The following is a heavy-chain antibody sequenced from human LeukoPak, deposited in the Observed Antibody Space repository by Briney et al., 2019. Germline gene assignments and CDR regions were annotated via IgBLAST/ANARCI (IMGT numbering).Heavy chain of an antibody. J-gene: IGHJ6*03. D-gene: IGHD2-21*02. Sequence: ASVKVSCKASGYTFTSYGISWVRQAPGQGLEWMGWISGYNGNTNYAQKLQGRVTMTTDTSTSTVYMELSSLRSEDTAVYYCARGAYCAGDCYRGRYYYYYYMDVWGKGTTVTISS. CDR2: ISGYNGNT. CDR3: ARGAYCAGDCYRGRYYYYYYMDV. V-gene: IGHV1-18*01. CDR1: GYTFTSYG.